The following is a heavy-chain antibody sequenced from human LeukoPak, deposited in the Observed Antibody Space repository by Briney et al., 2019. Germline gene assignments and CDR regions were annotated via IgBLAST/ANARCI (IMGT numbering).Heavy chain of an antibody. CDR2: IYHSGST. CDR1: GGSISSGGYS. J-gene: IGHJ5*02. V-gene: IGHV4-30-2*01. Sequence: NASETLSLTCAVSGGSISSGGYSWSWIRQPPGKGLEWIGYIYHSGSTYYNPSLKSRVTISVDRSKNQFSLKLSSVTAADTAVYYCARAGELYYYDSSGYYYPSGWFDPWGREPWSPSPQ. CDR3: ARAGELYYYDSSGYYYPSGWFDP. D-gene: IGHD3-22*01.